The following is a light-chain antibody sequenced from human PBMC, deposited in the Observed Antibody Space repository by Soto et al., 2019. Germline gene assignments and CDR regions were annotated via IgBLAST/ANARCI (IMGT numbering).Light chain of an antibody. Sequence: DIQMTQSPSTLSASVGDRVTITCRASQNINNWLAWYQQRPGRAPKFLIYSASTLEIGVPSRFSGSGSGTEFTLTISSLQPDDAATYYCQQYDRYPVTFGQGTRLE. V-gene: IGKV1-5*03. CDR1: QNINNW. CDR2: SAS. CDR3: QQYDRYPVT. J-gene: IGKJ5*01.